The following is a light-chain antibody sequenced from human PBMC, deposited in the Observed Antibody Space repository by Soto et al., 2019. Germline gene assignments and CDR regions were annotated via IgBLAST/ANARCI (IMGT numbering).Light chain of an antibody. V-gene: IGKV4-1*01. CDR3: QQYYTNPWT. J-gene: IGKJ1*01. Sequence: DSVMPQSPDSLAVSLGERASINCNSSQRAVYSSNNKNYLAWYQQKTGQTPKALIYWASTRESGVPDRFSGSGSGTDFTLTISRLQAEDVEVYYCQQYYTNPWTFGQGTKVDIK. CDR2: WAS. CDR1: QRAVYSSNNKNY.